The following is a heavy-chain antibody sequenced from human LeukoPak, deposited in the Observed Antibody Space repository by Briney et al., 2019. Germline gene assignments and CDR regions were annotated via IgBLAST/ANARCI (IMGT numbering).Heavy chain of an antibody. D-gene: IGHD6-25*01. V-gene: IGHV4-59*01. CDR2: IYYSGST. Sequence: SETLSLTCTVSGGSISSYYWSWIRQPPGKGLEWIGNIYYSGSTNYNPSLKSRVTISVDTSKNQFSLRLNSMTAADTAVYYCARPYSSGWRGAFDIWGQGTMVTVSS. J-gene: IGHJ3*02. CDR3: ARPYSSGWRGAFDI. CDR1: GGSISSYY.